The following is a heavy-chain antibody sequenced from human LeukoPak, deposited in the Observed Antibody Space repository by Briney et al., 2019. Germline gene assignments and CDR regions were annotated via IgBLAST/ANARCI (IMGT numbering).Heavy chain of an antibody. V-gene: IGHV3-33*01. J-gene: IGHJ4*02. D-gene: IGHD3-16*02. CDR1: GFTFSSYG. CDR2: IWYDGSNK. CDR3: ARGLRPTRLRLGELSLGY. Sequence: GGSLRLSCAASGFTFSSYGMHWVRQAPGKGLEWVAVIWYDGSNKYYADSVKGRFTISRDNSKNTLYLQMNSLRAEDTAVYYCARGLRPTRLRLGELSLGYWGQGTLVTVSS.